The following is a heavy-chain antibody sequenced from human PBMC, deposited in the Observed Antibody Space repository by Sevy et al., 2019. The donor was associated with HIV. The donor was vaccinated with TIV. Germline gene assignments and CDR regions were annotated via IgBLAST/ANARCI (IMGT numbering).Heavy chain of an antibody. CDR2: ISAYNGNT. CDR3: ARVNSGYDYFPGDGMDV. Sequence: ASVKVSCKASGYTFTSYGISWVRQAPGQGLEWMGWISAYNGNTNYAQKLQGRVTMTTDTSTRTAYMGLRSLRSDDTAVYYCARVNSGYDYFPGDGMDVWGQGTTVTVSS. V-gene: IGHV1-18*01. J-gene: IGHJ6*02. D-gene: IGHD5-12*01. CDR1: GYTFTSYG.